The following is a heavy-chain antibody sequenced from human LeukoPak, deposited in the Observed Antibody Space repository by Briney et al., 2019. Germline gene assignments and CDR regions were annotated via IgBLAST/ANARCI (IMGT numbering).Heavy chain of an antibody. J-gene: IGHJ4*02. CDR1: GYTFTSYG. V-gene: IGHV1-18*01. D-gene: IGHD2-2*01. CDR2: ISAYNGNT. Sequence: ASVKVSCKASGYTFTSYGISWVRQAPGQGLEWMGWISAYNGNTNYAQKLQGRVTMTTDTSTSTAYMELRSLRSDDTAVYYCARDPRLGYCSSTSCELDYWGQGTLVTVSS. CDR3: ARDPRLGYCSSTSCELDY.